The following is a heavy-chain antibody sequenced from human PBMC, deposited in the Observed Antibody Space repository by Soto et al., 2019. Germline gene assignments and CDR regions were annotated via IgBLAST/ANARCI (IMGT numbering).Heavy chain of an antibody. CDR2: IYWDDDK. D-gene: IGHD3-22*01. Sequence: QITLKESGPTLVKPTQTLTLTCTFSGFSLSTSGVGVGWIRQPPGKALEWLALIYWDDDKRYSPSLKSRLTITKDTSKNQVVLTMTNMEPVDTATYYCAHRQPTYYYDSSGYYRNWFDPWGQGTLVTVSS. CDR1: GFSLSTSGVG. V-gene: IGHV2-5*02. CDR3: AHRQPTYYYDSSGYYRNWFDP. J-gene: IGHJ5*02.